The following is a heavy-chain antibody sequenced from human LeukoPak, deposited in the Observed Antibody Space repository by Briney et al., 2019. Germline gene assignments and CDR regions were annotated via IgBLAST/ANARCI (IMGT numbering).Heavy chain of an antibody. CDR2: ISSSSSYI. D-gene: IGHD5-18*01. Sequence: GGSLRLPCAASGFTFSSYSMNWVRQAPGKGLEWVSSISSSSSYIYYADSVKGRFTISRDNAKNSLYLQMNSLRAEDTAVYYCARDAIYSYGRNAFDIWGQGTMVTVSS. CDR3: ARDAIYSYGRNAFDI. J-gene: IGHJ3*02. V-gene: IGHV3-21*01. CDR1: GFTFSSYS.